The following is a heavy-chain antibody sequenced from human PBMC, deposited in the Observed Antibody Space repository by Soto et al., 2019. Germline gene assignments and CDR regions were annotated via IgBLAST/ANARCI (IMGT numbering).Heavy chain of an antibody. CDR2: IYYSGST. CDR3: ARDPSYCISTSCWFDP. Sequence: QVQLQESVPGLVKPSQTLSLTCTVSGGSISSGGYYWSWIRQHPGKGLEWIGYIYYSGSTYYNPSLKSRVTISVDTSKNQFSLQLSSVTAADTAVYYCARDPSYCISTSCWFDPWGQGTLVTVSS. V-gene: IGHV4-31*03. CDR1: GGSISSGGYY. D-gene: IGHD2-2*01. J-gene: IGHJ5*02.